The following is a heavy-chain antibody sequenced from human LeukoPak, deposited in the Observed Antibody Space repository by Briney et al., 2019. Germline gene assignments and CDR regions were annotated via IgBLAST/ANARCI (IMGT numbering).Heavy chain of an antibody. CDR1: GFTFSSYS. CDR3: ASHDDFDY. D-gene: IGHD1-1*01. V-gene: IGHV3-21*01. Sequence: PGGSLRLSCAASGFTFSSYSMNWVRQAPGKGLEWVSAISSSSSYIYYADSVKGRFTISRDNAKNSLYLQMNSLRAGDTAVYYFASHDDFDYWGQGTLVTVSS. CDR2: ISSSSSYI. J-gene: IGHJ4*02.